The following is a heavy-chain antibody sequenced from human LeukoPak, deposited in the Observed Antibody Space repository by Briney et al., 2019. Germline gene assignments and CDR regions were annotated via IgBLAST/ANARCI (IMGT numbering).Heavy chain of an antibody. J-gene: IGHJ4*02. CDR3: ATHLRITMIVGGDY. Sequence: ASVKVSCKVSGYTLTELSMHWVRQAPGKGLEWMGGFDPEDGETIYAQKFQGRVTMTEDTPTDTAYMELSSLRSEDTAVYYCATHLRITMIVGGDYWGQGTLVTVSS. CDR2: FDPEDGET. V-gene: IGHV1-24*01. D-gene: IGHD3-22*01. CDR1: GYTLTELS.